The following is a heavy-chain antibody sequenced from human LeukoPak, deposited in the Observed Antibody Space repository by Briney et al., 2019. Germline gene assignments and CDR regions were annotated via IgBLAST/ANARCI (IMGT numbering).Heavy chain of an antibody. V-gene: IGHV3-20*04. D-gene: IGHD2-15*01. CDR2: INWNGRRT. Sequence: GGSLRLSCAASGFTFDDYGMSWVRQAPGKGLEWVSGINWNGRRTGYADSVKGRFTISRDNAKNSLYLQMNSLRAEDTALYYCARCRGPGTHDAFDIWGQGTMVTVSS. CDR1: GFTFDDYG. J-gene: IGHJ3*02. CDR3: ARCRGPGTHDAFDI.